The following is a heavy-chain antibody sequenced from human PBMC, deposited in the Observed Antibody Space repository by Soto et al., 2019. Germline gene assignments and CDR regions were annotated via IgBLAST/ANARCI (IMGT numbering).Heavy chain of an antibody. CDR1: GFTFSDFY. CDR3: ARDSTDYDYIWGSYPSGFDY. D-gene: IGHD3-16*02. Sequence: QVQLVESGGGLVKPGESLRLSCAASGFTFSDFYMSWIRQAPGKGLEWLSYISSSGNTIYYADSVRGRFTISRDNAKNSLYLQMNSLRAEDTAVYYCARDSTDYDYIWGSYPSGFDYWGQGTLVTVSS. J-gene: IGHJ4*02. CDR2: ISSSGNTI. V-gene: IGHV3-11*01.